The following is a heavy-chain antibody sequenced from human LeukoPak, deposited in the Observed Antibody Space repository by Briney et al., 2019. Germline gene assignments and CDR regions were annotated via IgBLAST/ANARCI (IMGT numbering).Heavy chain of an antibody. CDR2: ISWNSGSI. Sequence: GGSLRLSCAASGFTFDDYAMHWVRQAPGKGLEWVSGISWNSGSIGYADSVKGRFTISRDNSKNTLYLQMNSLRAEDTAVYYCAKVSEYDFWSGQFYFDYWGRGTLVTVSS. V-gene: IGHV3-9*01. CDR3: AKVSEYDFWSGQFYFDY. D-gene: IGHD3-3*01. CDR1: GFTFDDYA. J-gene: IGHJ4*02.